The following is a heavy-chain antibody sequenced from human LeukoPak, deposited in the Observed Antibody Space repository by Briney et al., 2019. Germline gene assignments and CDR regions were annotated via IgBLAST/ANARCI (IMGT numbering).Heavy chain of an antibody. CDR2: ISGSGGST. Sequence: GGSLRLSCAASGFTFSSYAMSWVRQAPGKGLEWVSAISGSGGSTYYADSVKGRFTISRDNSKNTLYLQVNSLRAEDTAVYYCATLGGNWNYYYFDYWGQGTLVTVSS. D-gene: IGHD1-7*01. CDR1: GFTFSSYA. J-gene: IGHJ4*02. CDR3: ATLGGNWNYYYFDY. V-gene: IGHV3-23*01.